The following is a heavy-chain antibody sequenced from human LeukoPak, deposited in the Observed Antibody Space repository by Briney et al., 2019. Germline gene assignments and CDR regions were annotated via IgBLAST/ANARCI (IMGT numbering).Heavy chain of an antibody. CDR2: INPDNGNT. CDR1: GYPFTRYG. V-gene: IGHV1-18*01. Sequence: GASVKVSCKASGYPFTRYGISWVRQAPGQGLEWMGCINPDNGNTKYAQKLQGRVTMTTDTSTSTAHMELRSLRSDDTAVYYCATYYCSTTSCYPYFFDYWGQGTLVTVSS. D-gene: IGHD2-2*01. CDR3: ATYYCSTTSCYPYFFDY. J-gene: IGHJ4*02.